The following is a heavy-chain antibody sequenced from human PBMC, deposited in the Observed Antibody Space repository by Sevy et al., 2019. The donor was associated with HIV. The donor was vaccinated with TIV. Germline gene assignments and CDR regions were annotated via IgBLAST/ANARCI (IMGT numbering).Heavy chain of an antibody. CDR2: IIPILGTA. CDR3: ARGSSSWYDWFDP. D-gene: IGHD6-13*01. J-gene: IGHJ5*02. Sequence: ASVKVSCKASGGTFSSYAISWVRQAPGQGLEWMGGIIPILGTANYAQKFQGRVTITADESTSTAYMELSSLRSEDTAVYYCARGSSSWYDWFDPWGQGTLVTVSS. CDR1: GGTFSSYA. V-gene: IGHV1-69*13.